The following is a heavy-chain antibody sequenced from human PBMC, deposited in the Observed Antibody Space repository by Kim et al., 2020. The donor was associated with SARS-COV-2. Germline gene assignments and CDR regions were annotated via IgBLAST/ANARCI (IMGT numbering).Heavy chain of an antibody. CDR1: GFTFSSYA. V-gene: IGHV3-23*01. J-gene: IGHJ5*02. D-gene: IGHD2-15*01. CDR3: AKDRDGYCSGGSCPPPGWFDP. Sequence: GGSLRLSCAASGFTFSSYAMSWVRQAPGKGLEWVSAISGSGGSTYYADSVKGRFTISRDNSKNTLYLQMNNLRAEDTAVYYCAKDRDGYCSGGSCPPPGWFDPWGQGTLVTVSS. CDR2: ISGSGGST.